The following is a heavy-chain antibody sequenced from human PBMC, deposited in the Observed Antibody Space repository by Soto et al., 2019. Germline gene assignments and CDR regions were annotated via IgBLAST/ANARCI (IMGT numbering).Heavy chain of an antibody. Sequence: QVQLQQWGAGLLKPSETLSLTCAVYGGSFSGYYWSWIRQPPGKGLEWIGEINHSGSTNYNPSLKSRVTISVDTSKNQFSLKLSSVTAADTAVYYCATGYSSGWLGYSGMDVWGQETTVTVSS. V-gene: IGHV4-34*01. D-gene: IGHD6-19*01. CDR1: GGSFSGYY. CDR3: ATGYSSGWLGYSGMDV. CDR2: INHSGST. J-gene: IGHJ6*02.